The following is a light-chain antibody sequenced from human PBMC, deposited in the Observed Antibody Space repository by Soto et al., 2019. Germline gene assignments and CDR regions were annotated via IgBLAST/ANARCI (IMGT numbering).Light chain of an antibody. V-gene: IGLV1-44*01. J-gene: IGLJ2*01. CDR3: AAWDDSLKGLV. CDR2: SND. Sequence: QSVLTQPPSTSGTPGQRVTISCSGSSSNIGTNTVNWYQQFPGTAPKLLIYSNDQRPSGVPDRFSGSKSGTSASLAISGLQSEDEDDYYCAAWDDSLKGLVLGGGTKLTVL. CDR1: SSNIGTNT.